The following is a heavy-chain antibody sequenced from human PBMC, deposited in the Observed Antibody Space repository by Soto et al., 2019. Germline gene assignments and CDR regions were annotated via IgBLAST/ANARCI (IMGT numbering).Heavy chain of an antibody. Sequence: GASVKVSCKASGFIFTSSSVQWVRQARGQRLEWIGWITVGTGNTNYAQKLQERVTITRDMSTSTAYMELSNLRSEDMAVYYCAAGDSSGYYGGWGQGTQVTVSS. CDR3: AAGDSSGYYGG. J-gene: IGHJ4*02. CDR2: ITVGTGNT. CDR1: GFIFTSSS. D-gene: IGHD3-22*01. V-gene: IGHV1-58*01.